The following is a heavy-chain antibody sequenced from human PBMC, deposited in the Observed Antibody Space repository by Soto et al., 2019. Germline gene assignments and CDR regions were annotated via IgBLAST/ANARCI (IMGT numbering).Heavy chain of an antibody. Sequence: GGSLRLSCAASGFTFSSYEMNWVRQAPGKGLEWVSYISSSGSTIYYADSVKGRFTISRDNAKNSLYLQMNSLRAEDTAVYYCARGDTVTNYYYYGMDVWGQGTTVTVS. CDR2: ISSSGSTI. J-gene: IGHJ6*02. CDR3: ARGDTVTNYYYYGMDV. D-gene: IGHD4-4*01. V-gene: IGHV3-48*03. CDR1: GFTFSSYE.